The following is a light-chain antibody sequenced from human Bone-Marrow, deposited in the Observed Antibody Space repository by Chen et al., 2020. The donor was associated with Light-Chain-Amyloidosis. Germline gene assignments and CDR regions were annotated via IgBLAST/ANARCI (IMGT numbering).Light chain of an antibody. Sequence: DIQMTQSTSSLSASVGDRVTITCRASQSITTYLNWYQQKPGKAPKLLIYAASSLQSGVPSRFSGIGSVRDFTLTSISLQPEDFATYYCQHTYTTPLVTFGPGTRVD. V-gene: IGKV1-39*01. CDR2: AAS. J-gene: IGKJ3*01. CDR1: QSITTY. CDR3: QHTYTTPLVT.